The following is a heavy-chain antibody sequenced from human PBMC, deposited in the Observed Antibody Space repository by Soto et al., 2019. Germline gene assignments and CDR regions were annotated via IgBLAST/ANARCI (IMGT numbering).Heavy chain of an antibody. D-gene: IGHD6-19*01. Sequence: ASVKVSCKASGYTFTSYDINWVRQATGQGLEWMGWMNPNSGNTGYAQKFQGRVTMTRNTSISTAYMELSSLRSEDTAVYYCARGLLTPLIAVAGTGGHWFDPWGQGTLVTVSS. CDR3: ARGLLTPLIAVAGTGGHWFDP. CDR2: MNPNSGNT. CDR1: GYTFTSYD. J-gene: IGHJ5*02. V-gene: IGHV1-8*01.